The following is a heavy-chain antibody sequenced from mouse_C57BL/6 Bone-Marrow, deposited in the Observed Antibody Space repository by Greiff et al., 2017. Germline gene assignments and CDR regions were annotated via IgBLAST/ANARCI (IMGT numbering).Heavy chain of an antibody. CDR2: FYPGSGSI. CDR1: GYTFTEYT. CDR3: ARHEVDYGNYPYAMDY. D-gene: IGHD2-1*01. Sequence: VQLQQSGAELVKPGASVKLSCQASGYTFTEYTIHWVKQRSGQGLEWIGWFYPGSGSIKYNEKFKGKATLTADKSSSTVYMELSRLTSEDSAVYFCARHEVDYGNYPYAMDYWGQGTSVTVSA. V-gene: IGHV1-62-2*01. J-gene: IGHJ4*01.